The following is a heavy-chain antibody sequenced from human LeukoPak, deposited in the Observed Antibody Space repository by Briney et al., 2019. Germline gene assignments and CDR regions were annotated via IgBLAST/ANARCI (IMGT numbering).Heavy chain of an antibody. J-gene: IGHJ6*03. CDR2: MNPSGST. CDR1: GGSFSGYY. V-gene: IGHV4-34*01. D-gene: IGHD3-22*01. CDR3: ARGRQDVTMIVVVMTAVSYYLDV. Sequence: SETLSFTCAVYGGSFSGYYWTWIRQTPEKGLEWIGEMNPSGSTNYNPSLKSRVTISVDTSKNQFSLELSSVTAADTAVYYCARGRQDVTMIVVVMTAVSYYLDVWGKGTTVTVS.